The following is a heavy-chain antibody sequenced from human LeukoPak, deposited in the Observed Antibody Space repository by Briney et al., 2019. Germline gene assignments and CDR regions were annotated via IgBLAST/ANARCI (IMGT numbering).Heavy chain of an antibody. J-gene: IGHJ6*02. CDR2: IIPIFGTA. V-gene: IGHV1-69*13. CDR1: GGTFISYA. CDR3: ARAYYGSGSYYYGMDV. D-gene: IGHD3-10*01. Sequence: ASVKVSCKASGGTFISYAISWVRQAPGQGLEWMGGIIPIFGTANYAQKFQGRVTITADESTSTAYMELSSLRSEDTAVYYCARAYYGSGSYYYGMDVWGQGTTVTVSS.